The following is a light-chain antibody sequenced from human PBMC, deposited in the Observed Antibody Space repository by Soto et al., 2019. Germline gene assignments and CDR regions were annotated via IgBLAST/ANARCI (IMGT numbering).Light chain of an antibody. CDR1: KNDVGFYDF. Sequence: QSVLTQPPSASGSPGQSVTLSCTGTKNDVGFYDFVSWYQHHPGKAPRLIIYEVVQRPSGVPDRFSGSKSGNTASLTVSGLQAADEAAYFCKSYAGSNTYVLGSGTKLTVL. V-gene: IGLV2-8*01. CDR3: KSYAGSNTYV. J-gene: IGLJ1*01. CDR2: EVV.